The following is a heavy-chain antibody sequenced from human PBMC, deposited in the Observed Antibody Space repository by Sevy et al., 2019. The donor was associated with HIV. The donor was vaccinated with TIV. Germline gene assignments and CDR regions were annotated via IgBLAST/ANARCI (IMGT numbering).Heavy chain of an antibody. Sequence: SETLSLTCAVQGGAFRGYYWNWIRKPPGKGLEWIGESNHSGSTNYNPSLKSRVTISVDTSKNQFSLKLSSVTAADTAVYYCARSPPIVVVPGAPSWFDPWGQGTLVTVSS. D-gene: IGHD2-2*01. J-gene: IGHJ5*02. CDR1: GGAFRGYY. V-gene: IGHV4-34*01. CDR2: SNHSGST. CDR3: ARSPPIVVVPGAPSWFDP.